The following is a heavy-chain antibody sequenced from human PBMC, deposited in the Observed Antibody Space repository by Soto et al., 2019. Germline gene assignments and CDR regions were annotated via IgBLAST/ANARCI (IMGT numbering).Heavy chain of an antibody. CDR2: ISAYNGNT. CDR3: ASGDYSGYDHGGRFDY. V-gene: IGHV1-18*04. J-gene: IGHJ4*02. D-gene: IGHD5-12*01. CDR1: GYTFTGYG. Sequence: ASVKVSCKASGYTFTGYGISWVRQAPGQGLEWMGWISAYNGNTNYAQKLQGRVTMTTDTSTSTAYMELRSLRSDDTAVYYCASGDYSGYDHGGRFDYWGQGTLVTVSS.